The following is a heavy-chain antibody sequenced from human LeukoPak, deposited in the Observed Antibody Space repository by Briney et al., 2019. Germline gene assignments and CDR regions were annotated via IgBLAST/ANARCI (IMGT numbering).Heavy chain of an antibody. CDR1: GFTFSNYA. V-gene: IGHV3-23*01. CDR3: AKYCSAWWYHRAYMDV. Sequence: GGSLRLSCAASGFTFSNYAMSWVRQAPGRGLEWVSAISGRGDKTYHADSVKGRFTISRDNSRNTLSLQVNSLRAEDTAVYYCAKYCSAWWYHRAYMDVWGKGTTVTVSS. J-gene: IGHJ6*03. CDR2: ISGRGDKT. D-gene: IGHD2-15*01.